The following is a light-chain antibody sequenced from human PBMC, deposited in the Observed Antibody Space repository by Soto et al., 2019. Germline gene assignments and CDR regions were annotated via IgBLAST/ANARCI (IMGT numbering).Light chain of an antibody. V-gene: IGKV3-15*01. CDR3: QQYNNWPLT. Sequence: EIVMTQSPATLSVSPGERATLSCRASQSISSNLAWYQQKPGQAPRLLIYGASTRATGFPARFSGSGSGTEFTLTISSLQSEDFAFYYCQQYNNWPLTFGGGTKVEIK. CDR2: GAS. J-gene: IGKJ4*01. CDR1: QSISSN.